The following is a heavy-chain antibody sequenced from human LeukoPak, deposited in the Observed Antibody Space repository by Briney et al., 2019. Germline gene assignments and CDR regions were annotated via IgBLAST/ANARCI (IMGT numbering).Heavy chain of an antibody. J-gene: IGHJ6*04. CDR2: IYYSGST. CDR3: ARVTTVTTCVGCRGMDV. Sequence: SETLSLTCTVSGGSISSYYWSWIRQPPGKGLEWIGYIYYSGSTNYNPSLKSRVTISVDTSKNQFSLKLSSVTAADTAVYYCARVTTVTTCVGCRGMDVWGKGTTVTVSS. CDR1: GGSISSYY. D-gene: IGHD4-17*01. V-gene: IGHV4-59*01.